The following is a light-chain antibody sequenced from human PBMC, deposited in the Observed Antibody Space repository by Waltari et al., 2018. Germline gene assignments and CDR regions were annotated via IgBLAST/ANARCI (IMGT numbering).Light chain of an antibody. Sequence: DIQMTQSPSTLSASVGDRVTITCRASQSISNSLAWYQQKPGKAPKVVIYEASSLESGVPSRFSGSGSGTDFTLTINSLQPDDFATYFCQQYNRYLLTFGEGTKVEIK. CDR2: EAS. V-gene: IGKV1-5*03. CDR1: QSISNS. CDR3: QQYNRYLLT. J-gene: IGKJ4*01.